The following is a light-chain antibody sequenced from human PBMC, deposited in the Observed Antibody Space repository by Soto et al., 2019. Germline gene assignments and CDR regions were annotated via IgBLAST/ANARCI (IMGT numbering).Light chain of an antibody. CDR2: EAS. CDR3: QQYNNSPWT. CDR1: QTISEW. V-gene: IGKV1-5*01. J-gene: IGKJ1*01. Sequence: DIQMTQSPSTLSAVIGDRVTITCRASQTISEWLAWYQQKPGKAPKVLISEASSLESGVPSRFSGSGAGTEFTLTISSLQPDDLATYYCQQYNNSPWTFGQGTKVDIK.